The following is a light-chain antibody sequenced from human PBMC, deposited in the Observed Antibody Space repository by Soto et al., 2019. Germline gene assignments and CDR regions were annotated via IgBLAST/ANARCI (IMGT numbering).Light chain of an antibody. J-gene: IGKJ5*01. CDR2: GAS. CDR1: ESASSSY. Sequence: IVSTQSPDTLSLSPGERATLSCRASESASSSYLAWYKQRPGQAPRLLIYGASSWATGIPDRFSGSGSGTDFTTTISRLEPEDFAEYYCHQYGKSKITFGPGTRLEIK. V-gene: IGKV3-20*01. CDR3: HQYGKSKIT.